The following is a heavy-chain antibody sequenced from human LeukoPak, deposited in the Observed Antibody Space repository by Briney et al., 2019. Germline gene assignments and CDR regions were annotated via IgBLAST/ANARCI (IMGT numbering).Heavy chain of an antibody. V-gene: IGHV4-39*01. CDR3: AKWSSTLKAFDF. Sequence: PSETLSLTCTVSGGSISSSTYYWGWIRQPPGKGLEWIGSIYYTGSTYYNPSLKSRVTISVDSSKNQVSLKLSSVTAADTAVYYCAKWSSTLKAFDFWGQGILAIVSS. J-gene: IGHJ4*02. D-gene: IGHD2-8*01. CDR2: IYYTGST. CDR1: GGSISSSTYY.